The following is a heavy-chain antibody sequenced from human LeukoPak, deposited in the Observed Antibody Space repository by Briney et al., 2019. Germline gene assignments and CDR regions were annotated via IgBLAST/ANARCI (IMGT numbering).Heavy chain of an antibody. CDR1: GYTFISYA. CDR3: ASSITATILGLDF. CDR2: INAGNGNT. V-gene: IGHV1-3*01. J-gene: IGHJ4*02. D-gene: IGHD1-7*01. Sequence: ASVKVSCKASGYTFISYAMHWVRQAPGQRLEWMGWINAGNGNTKYSQKFQGRVTITRDTSASTAYMDLSSPRSEDTAVYYCASSITATILGLDFWGQGTLVTVSS.